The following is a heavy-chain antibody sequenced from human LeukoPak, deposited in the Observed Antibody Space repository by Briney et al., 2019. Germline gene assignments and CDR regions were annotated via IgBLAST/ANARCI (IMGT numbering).Heavy chain of an antibody. D-gene: IGHD3-9*01. CDR2: INPNSGGT. J-gene: IGHJ5*02. CDR3: ARDLVEYFNWLSWFDP. V-gene: IGHV1-2*02. CDR1: GYTFTGHY. Sequence: ASVKVSCKASGYTFTGHYMHWVRQAPGQGLEWMGWINPNSGGTNYAQKFQGRVLMTRDTSISTVYMELSRLTSDDTAVYYCARDLVEYFNWLSWFDPWGQGTLVTASS.